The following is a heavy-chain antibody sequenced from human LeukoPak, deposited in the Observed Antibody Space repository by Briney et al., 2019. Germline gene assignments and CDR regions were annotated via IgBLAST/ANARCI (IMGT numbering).Heavy chain of an antibody. J-gene: IGHJ4*02. CDR2: VYNSGNT. Sequence: SETLSLTCTDSGGSISSSRYYWGWIRQPPGKGLEWIGSVYNSGNTYYNPSLSSRVSISVDTSKSQLSLSLSSVTAADTGVYFCAGARLLHPSAYWGQGSLVAVAS. V-gene: IGHV4-39*07. CDR3: AGARLLHPSAY. CDR1: GGSISSSRYY.